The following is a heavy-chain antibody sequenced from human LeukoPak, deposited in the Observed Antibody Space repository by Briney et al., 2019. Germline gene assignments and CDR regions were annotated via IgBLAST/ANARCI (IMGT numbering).Heavy chain of an antibody. Sequence: GASVKVSCKXSGYTFTSYDINWVRQATGQGLEWMGWMNPNSGNTGYAQKFQGRVTMTRNTSISTAYMELSSLRSEDTAVYYCARGSGYYYDSTPPWIDYWGQGTLVTVSS. D-gene: IGHD3-22*01. V-gene: IGHV1-8*01. CDR3: ARGSGYYYDSTPPWIDY. J-gene: IGHJ4*02. CDR1: GYTFTSYD. CDR2: MNPNSGNT.